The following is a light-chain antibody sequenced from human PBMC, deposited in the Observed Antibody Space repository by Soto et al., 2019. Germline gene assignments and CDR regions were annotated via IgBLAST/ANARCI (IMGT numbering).Light chain of an antibody. CDR3: QHYNNWLT. V-gene: IGKV3-15*01. CDR2: GAS. CDR1: QSISSN. Sequence: EMVMTQSPSTLSVSPGERATLSCWARQSISSNLAWYQQKPGQAPRLLIYGASIRATGIPVRVSGSGSGTEFTLTISTLQSEDFAVYYCQHYNNWLTFGGGTKVEIK. J-gene: IGKJ4*01.